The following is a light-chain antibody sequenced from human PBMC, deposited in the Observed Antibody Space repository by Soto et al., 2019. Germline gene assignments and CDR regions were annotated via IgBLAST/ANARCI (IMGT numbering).Light chain of an antibody. J-gene: IGLJ1*01. CDR2: STD. V-gene: IGLV1-44*01. CDR1: SSNIGSNT. CDR3: ATWDGSLTGYV. Sequence: QSVLTQPPSASGALGQRVTISCSGGSSNIGSNTVNWYQQPPGTAPKLLICSTDQRPSGVPDRFSGSKSGTSASLAISRLQSEDEADYYCATWDGSLTGYVFGPGTKVTVL.